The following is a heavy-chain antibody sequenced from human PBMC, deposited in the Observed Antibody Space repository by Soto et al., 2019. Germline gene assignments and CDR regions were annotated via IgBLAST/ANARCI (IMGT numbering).Heavy chain of an antibody. J-gene: IGHJ5*02. Sequence: ASVKVSCKASGYTFTRYTMNWVRQAPGQRLEWMGWINPDNGNTKSSQKFQDRVIITRDTSASTAYMDLSSLRSEATAVYYCARGIATGQLDPWGQGTLVTVPS. CDR2: INPDNGNT. D-gene: IGHD2-15*01. V-gene: IGHV1-3*01. CDR3: ARGIATGQLDP. CDR1: GYTFTRYT.